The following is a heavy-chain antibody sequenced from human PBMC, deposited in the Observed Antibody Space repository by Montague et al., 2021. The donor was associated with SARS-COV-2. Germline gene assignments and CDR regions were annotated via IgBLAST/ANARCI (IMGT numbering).Heavy chain of an antibody. CDR2: IDSSSTNI. Sequence: SLRLSCAASGFTFSTYTMNWVRQAPGKGLEWVSSIDSSSTNIYYADSLKGRFTSSRDNAKNSLYLQMNILRVDDTAVYYCARLGRPDVKIVAMIAATLARDYGMDVWGQGTTVTVSS. V-gene: IGHV3-21*01. CDR1: GFTFSTYT. D-gene: IGHD2-15*01. J-gene: IGHJ6*02. CDR3: ARLGRPDVKIVAMIAATLARDYGMDV.